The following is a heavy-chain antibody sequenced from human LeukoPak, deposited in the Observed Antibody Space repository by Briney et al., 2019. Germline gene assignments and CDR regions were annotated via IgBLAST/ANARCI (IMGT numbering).Heavy chain of an antibody. CDR1: GGSISSYY. D-gene: IGHD3-10*01. J-gene: IGHJ6*03. Sequence: SETLSLTCTVSGGSISSYYWSWIRQPPGKGLEWIGYIYYSGSTNYNPSLKSRVTISVDTSKNQFSLKLSSVTAADTAVYYCARVPGIYYYYYMDVWGNGTTVTVSS. CDR3: ARVPGIYYYYYMDV. V-gene: IGHV4-59*01. CDR2: IYYSGST.